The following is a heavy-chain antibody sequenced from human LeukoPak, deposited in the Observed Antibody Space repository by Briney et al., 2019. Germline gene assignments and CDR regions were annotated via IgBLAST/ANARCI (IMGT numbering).Heavy chain of an antibody. CDR3: SFEYRSDSSDYYCEFSAFHI. Sequence: ASVTVSYKPSANTLTRYYMHWVRQAPGQGLEWMGWINPSSGGTSYAHNSQGTVTMTSNRSIGTAYMELRMLCSDDAAVYYCSFEYRSDSSDYYCEFSAFHIWGRGTVVTVSS. D-gene: IGHD3-22*01. J-gene: IGHJ3*02. CDR1: ANTLTRYY. V-gene: IGHV1-2*02. CDR2: INPSSGGT.